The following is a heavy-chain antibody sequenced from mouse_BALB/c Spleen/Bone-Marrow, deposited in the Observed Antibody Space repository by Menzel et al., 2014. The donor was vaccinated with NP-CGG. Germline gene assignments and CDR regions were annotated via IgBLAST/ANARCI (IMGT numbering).Heavy chain of an antibody. Sequence: QVQLKQSGAELVKPGASMKMSCKASGYTFTSYNLHWIKQTPGQGLEWIGAIYPGNGDTSYNQRFKGKATLTTDKSSNTAYMQLSSLTSEDSAVYYCAREGRSHFDHWSQGSTLTVSS. V-gene: IGHV1-12*01. CDR2: IYPGNGDT. CDR3: AREGRSHFDH. CDR1: GYTFTSYN. J-gene: IGHJ2*01.